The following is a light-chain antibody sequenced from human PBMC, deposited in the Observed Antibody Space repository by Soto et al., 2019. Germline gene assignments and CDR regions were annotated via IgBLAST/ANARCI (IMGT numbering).Light chain of an antibody. CDR1: SSDVGGYNY. J-gene: IGLJ1*01. CDR2: EVT. V-gene: IGLV2-8*01. CDR3: SSYAGSNNLKV. Sequence: QSLLTQPPSASGSPGQSVTISCTGTSSDVGGYNYVSWYQQHPGKAPKLMIYEVTKRPSGVPDRFSGSKSGNTASLTVSGLQAEDEANYYCSSYAGSNNLKVFGTGTKVTVL.